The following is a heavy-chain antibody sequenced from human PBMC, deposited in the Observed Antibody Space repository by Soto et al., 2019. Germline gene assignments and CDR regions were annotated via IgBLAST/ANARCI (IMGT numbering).Heavy chain of an antibody. V-gene: IGHV3-23*01. CDR3: AKDGGGYSSGWDY. CDR1: GFTFSSYA. D-gene: IGHD6-19*01. CDR2: ISGNSGST. J-gene: IGHJ4*02. Sequence: EVQLLESGGGLVQPGGSLRLSCAASGFTFSSYAMSWVRQAPGKGLEWVSTISGNSGSTYYADSVKGRFTISRDNSKNMLYLQMNSLRAEDMAVHYCAKDGGGYSSGWDYWGQGTLVTVSS.